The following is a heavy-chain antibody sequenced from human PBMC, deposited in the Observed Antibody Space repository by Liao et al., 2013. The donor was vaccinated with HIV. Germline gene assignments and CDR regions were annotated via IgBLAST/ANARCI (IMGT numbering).Heavy chain of an antibody. D-gene: IGHD5-24*01. CDR2: IYYSGST. V-gene: IGHV4-59*01. CDR1: GASIDNYY. CDR3: ARDRMATIRTLDL. J-gene: IGHJ3*01. Sequence: QVQLQESGPGLVRPSETLSLTCSVSGASIDNYYWNWIRQPAGKGLEWIGYIYYSGSTNYNPSLKSRVTMSLDTTKNKFSLNLTSMTAADTAVYFCARDRMATIRTLDLWGRGTMVIVSS.